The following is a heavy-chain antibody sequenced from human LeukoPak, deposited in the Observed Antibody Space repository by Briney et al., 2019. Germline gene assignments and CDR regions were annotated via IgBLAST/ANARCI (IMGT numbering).Heavy chain of an antibody. CDR1: GGSLSSYY. Sequence: SETLSLTCTVSGGSLSSYYWSWIRQPPGKGLEWIGYNCTSGSTNYNPSLKSRVTISVDTSKNQFPLKLSSVTAADTAVYYCARQGVGATTYFDCWGQGTMVTVSS. V-gene: IGHV4-4*09. CDR2: NCTSGST. D-gene: IGHD1-26*01. CDR3: ARQGVGATTYFDC. J-gene: IGHJ4*02.